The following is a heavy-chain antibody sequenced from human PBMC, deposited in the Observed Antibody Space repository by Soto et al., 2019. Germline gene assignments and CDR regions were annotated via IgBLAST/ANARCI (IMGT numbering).Heavy chain of an antibody. Sequence: EVQLVESGGGLVQPGGSLRLSCAASGFTFSSYSMNWVRQAPGKGLEWVSYISSSSSTIYYADSVKGRFTISRDNAKNSLYLQMNSLRDEDTAVYYCARGPAYYYDSSGYYYFDYWGQGTLVTVSS. D-gene: IGHD3-22*01. CDR3: ARGPAYYYDSSGYYYFDY. V-gene: IGHV3-48*02. J-gene: IGHJ4*02. CDR2: ISSSSSTI. CDR1: GFTFSSYS.